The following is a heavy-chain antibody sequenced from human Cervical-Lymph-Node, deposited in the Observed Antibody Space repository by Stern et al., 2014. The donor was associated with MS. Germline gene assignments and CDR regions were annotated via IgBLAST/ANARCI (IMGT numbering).Heavy chain of an antibody. Sequence: QLVQSGPEVKKPGTSVKVSCKASGITFSHSAVQGLRQARGQRLEWLGVVVILNGDTNYAERFQERVTISRDMSTSTVYMELRSLRSEDTAVYYCASERYTYYDDQRPPGGFGPWGQGTLVTVSS. V-gene: IGHV1-58*01. CDR2: VVILNGDT. CDR3: ASERYTYYDDQRPPGGFGP. J-gene: IGHJ5*02. CDR1: GITFSHSA. D-gene: IGHD5-18*01.